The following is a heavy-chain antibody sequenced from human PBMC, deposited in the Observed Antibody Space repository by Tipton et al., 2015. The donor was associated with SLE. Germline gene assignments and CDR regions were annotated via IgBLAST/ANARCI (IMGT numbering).Heavy chain of an antibody. J-gene: IGHJ6*02. CDR1: GGSISSYY. D-gene: IGHD6-19*01. CDR2: INHSGST. CDR3: ARGVAVADPFDYCCGMDV. V-gene: IGHV4-34*01. Sequence: LRLSCTVSGGSISSYYWSWIRQPPGKGLEWIGEINHSGSTNYNPSLKSRVTISVDTSKNQFSLKLSSVTAADTAVYYCARGVAVADPFDYCCGMDVWGQGTTVTVSS.